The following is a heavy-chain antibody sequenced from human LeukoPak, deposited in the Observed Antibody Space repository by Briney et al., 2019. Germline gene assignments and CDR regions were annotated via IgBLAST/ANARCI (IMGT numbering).Heavy chain of an antibody. CDR2: INPSGGRT. J-gene: IGHJ4*02. CDR1: GYTFTSYH. CDR3: ARDPGGTWGFDY. D-gene: IGHD7-27*01. Sequence: ASVKVSCKASGYTFTSYHMHWVRQAPGQGLEWMGIINPSGGRTSNAQKFQGRVTMTRDTSTSTVYMELSSLRSEDTAVYYCARDPGGTWGFDYWGQGALVTVSS. V-gene: IGHV1-46*01.